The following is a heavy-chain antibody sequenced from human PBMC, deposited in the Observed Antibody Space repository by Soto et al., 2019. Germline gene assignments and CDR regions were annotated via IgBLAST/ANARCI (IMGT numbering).Heavy chain of an antibody. CDR3: ATTPPGYFGIDV. V-gene: IGHV4-31*03. Sequence: QVQLQESGPGLVEPSQTLSLTCTVSGGSISSNGYYWIWIRQHPGKGLEWIGYIYYSGTTYYNPSPTSRITISTVTSTTQFARELSSVTAADTAVYYCATTPPGYFGIDVGGQGTTVTVSS. CDR1: GGSISSNGYY. J-gene: IGHJ6*02. CDR2: IYYSGTT. D-gene: IGHD2-15*01.